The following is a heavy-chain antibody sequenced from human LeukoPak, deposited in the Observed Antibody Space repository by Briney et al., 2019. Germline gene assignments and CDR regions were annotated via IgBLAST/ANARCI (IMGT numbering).Heavy chain of an antibody. CDR1: GGSFSGYY. CDR2: INHSGST. D-gene: IGHD3-10*01. Sequence: SETLSLTCAVYGGSFSGYYWSWIRQPPGKGLEWIGEINHSGSTNYNPSLKSRVTISVDTSKNQFSLKLSSVTAADTAVYYCAKDLSPLVWFVSGSDAFDIWGQGTMVAVSS. CDR3: AKDLSPLVWFVSGSDAFDI. V-gene: IGHV4-34*01. J-gene: IGHJ3*02.